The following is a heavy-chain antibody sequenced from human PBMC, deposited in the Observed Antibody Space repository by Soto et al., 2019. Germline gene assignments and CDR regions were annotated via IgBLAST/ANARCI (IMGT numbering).Heavy chain of an antibody. Sequence: QVQLQESGPGRVKPSETLSLTCTVSGGSISSYYWSWIRQPPGKGLEWIGYIYYSGSTNYNPSLKSRVTISVDTSKNQFSLKLSSVTAADTAVYYCARAHDYGDCFDYWGQGTLVTVSS. CDR1: GGSISSYY. V-gene: IGHV4-59*01. CDR3: ARAHDYGDCFDY. D-gene: IGHD4-17*01. J-gene: IGHJ4*02. CDR2: IYYSGST.